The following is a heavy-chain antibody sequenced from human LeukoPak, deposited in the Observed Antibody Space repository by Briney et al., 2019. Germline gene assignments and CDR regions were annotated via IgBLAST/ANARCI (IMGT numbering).Heavy chain of an antibody. J-gene: IGHJ5*02. CDR1: GGSFSSYY. CDR3: ARGLVRFGEST. Sequence: SETLSLTCAVYGGSFSSYYWGWIRQSPGKGLEWIGSIYYSGSTYYNPSLKSRVTISVDTSKNQSSLKLSSVTAADTVVYYCARGLVRFGESTWGQGTLATVSS. D-gene: IGHD3-10*01. CDR2: IYYSGST. V-gene: IGHV4-39*07.